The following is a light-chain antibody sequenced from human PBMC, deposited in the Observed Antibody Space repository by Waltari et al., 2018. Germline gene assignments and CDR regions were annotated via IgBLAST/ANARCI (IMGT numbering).Light chain of an antibody. Sequence: EVVLKQSPGTLSLSPGERATLFCRASQRVSSNFLAWFQQKPGQAPRLLRYGASSRASGIPDRFSGSGSETDFTLTISRLESEDVAVYYCQQYGTSPQTFGQGTKVEI. CDR3: QQYGTSPQT. V-gene: IGKV3-20*01. J-gene: IGKJ1*01. CDR2: GAS. CDR1: QRVSSNF.